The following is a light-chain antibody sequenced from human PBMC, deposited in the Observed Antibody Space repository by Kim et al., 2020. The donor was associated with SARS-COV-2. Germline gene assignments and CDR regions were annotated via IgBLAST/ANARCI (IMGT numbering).Light chain of an antibody. V-gene: IGLV1-40*01. CDR2: GDI. CDR3: QSYDSSLRGFV. CDR1: HSNIGAGYD. J-gene: IGLJ1*01. Sequence: QSVLTQPPSVSGSPGQRVTVSCTGTHSNIGAGYDVPWYQQFPGMAPKLLIYGDINRPSGVPDRFSGSKSGSSASLFITGLQPEDEADYYCQSYDSSLRGFVFGSGTKVPVL.